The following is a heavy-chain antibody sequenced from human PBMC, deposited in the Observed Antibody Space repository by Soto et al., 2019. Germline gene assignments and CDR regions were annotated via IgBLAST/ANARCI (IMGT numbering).Heavy chain of an antibody. CDR1: GLTFSSYA. Sequence: PEGSLRLSCVASGLTFSSYAMGWVRQGPGKGLEWVSAIRDTGANTYYADSVKGRFTVSRDNSKNTLYLQMNSLRAEDTAVYYCAKYGLSTIGLFDYWGQGTLVTVCS. CDR2: IRDTGANT. CDR3: AKYGLSTIGLFDY. D-gene: IGHD5-12*01. J-gene: IGHJ4*02. V-gene: IGHV3-23*01.